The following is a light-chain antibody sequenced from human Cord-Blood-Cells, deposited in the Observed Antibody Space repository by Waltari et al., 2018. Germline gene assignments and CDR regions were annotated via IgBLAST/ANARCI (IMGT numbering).Light chain of an antibody. J-gene: IGKJ3*01. V-gene: IGKV1-39*01. Sequence: DRVSNTCRASQSISSYLNWYQQKPGKAPKLLIYAASSLQSGVPSRFSGSGSGTDFTLTISSLQPEDFATYYCQQSYSTPFTFGPGTKVDIK. CDR1: QSISSY. CDR2: AAS. CDR3: QQSYSTPFT.